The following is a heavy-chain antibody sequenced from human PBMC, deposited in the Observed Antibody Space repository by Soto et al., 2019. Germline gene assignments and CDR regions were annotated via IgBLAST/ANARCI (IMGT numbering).Heavy chain of an antibody. D-gene: IGHD3-22*01. Sequence: QVKLAQSGTEVKKPGASIKVSCKASGYSFATSGMTWVRQAPGQGLEWMGWISVYNGNTNYDQKLQDRVTMTTDTSTNTAYLEVRNLRSHDTAVYYCARAGQYYDASGYADWGQRTLVTVS. V-gene: IGHV1-18*01. CDR2: ISVYNGNT. CDR3: ARAGQYYDASGYAD. CDR1: GYSFATSG. J-gene: IGHJ4*02.